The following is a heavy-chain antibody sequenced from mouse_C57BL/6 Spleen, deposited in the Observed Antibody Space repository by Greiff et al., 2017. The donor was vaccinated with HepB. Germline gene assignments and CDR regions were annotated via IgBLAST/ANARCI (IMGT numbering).Heavy chain of an antibody. Sequence: EVMLVESGGDLVKPGGSLKLSCAASGFTFSSYGMSWVRQTPDKRLEWVATISSGGSYTYYPASVKGRFTISRDNAKNTLYLQMSCLKSEDTAMYYCARHEVVSDYWGQGTTLTVSS. V-gene: IGHV5-6*02. CDR3: ARHEVVSDY. CDR1: GFTFSSYG. J-gene: IGHJ2*01. CDR2: ISSGGSYT. D-gene: IGHD6-2*01.